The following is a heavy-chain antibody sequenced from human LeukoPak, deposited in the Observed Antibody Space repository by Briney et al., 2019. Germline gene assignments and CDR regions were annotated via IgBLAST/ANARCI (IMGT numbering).Heavy chain of an antibody. D-gene: IGHD4-11*01. J-gene: IGHJ4*02. CDR1: GGSISSYY. CDR2: IYYSGST. V-gene: IGHV4-59*01. Sequence: SETLSLTCTVSGGSISSYYWSWIWQPPGKGLEWIGYIYYSGSTNYNPSLKSRVTISVDTSKNQFSLKLSSVTAADTAVYYCARADYKLHFDYWGQGTLVTVSS. CDR3: ARADYKLHFDY.